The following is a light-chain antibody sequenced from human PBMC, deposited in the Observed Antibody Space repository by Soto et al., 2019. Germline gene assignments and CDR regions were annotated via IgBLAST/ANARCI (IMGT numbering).Light chain of an antibody. J-gene: IGKJ4*01. CDR2: GSS. CDR3: QQHAHSPLT. Sequence: IVLTQFPGALSLSPGESATLFCRASQNIDKNYLAWFQHKPGQAPSLLIYGSSMMATGFPDRFSGSGAGTAVTLTVSRIEPKDFAVSYRQQHAHSPLTVGGETKVDSK. CDR1: QNIDKNY. V-gene: IGKV3-20*01.